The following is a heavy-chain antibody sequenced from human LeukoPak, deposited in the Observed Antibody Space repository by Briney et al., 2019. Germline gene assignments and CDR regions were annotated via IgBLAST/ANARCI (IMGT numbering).Heavy chain of an antibody. CDR3: ARVTTVTGHMDV. D-gene: IGHD4-11*01. V-gene: IGHV4-30-2*01. J-gene: IGHJ6*03. CDR1: GGSISSGGYY. Sequence: SETLSLTCTVSGGSISSGGYYWSWIRQPPGKGLEWIGYIYHSGSTYYNPSLKSRVTISVDRSKNQFSLKLSSVTAADTAVYYCARVTTVTGHMDVWGKGTTVTVSS. CDR2: IYHSGST.